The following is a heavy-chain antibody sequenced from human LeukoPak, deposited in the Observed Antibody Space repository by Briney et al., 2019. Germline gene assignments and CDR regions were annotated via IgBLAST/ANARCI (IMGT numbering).Heavy chain of an antibody. J-gene: IGHJ4*02. CDR3: AKDRDFSGSYFLAFYQALDY. V-gene: IGHV3-23*01. D-gene: IGHD1-26*01. CDR2: ISGSGGST. CDR1: GFTFSSYA. Sequence: PGGSLRLSCAASGFTFSSYAMSWVRQAPGKGLEWVSAISGSGGSTYYADSVKGRFTISRDNSKNTLYLQMNSLRAEDTAVYYCAKDRDFSGSYFLAFYQALDYWGQGTLVTVSS.